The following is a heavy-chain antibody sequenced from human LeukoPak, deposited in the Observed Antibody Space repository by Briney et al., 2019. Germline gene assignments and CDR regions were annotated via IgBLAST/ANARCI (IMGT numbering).Heavy chain of an antibody. Sequence: SGGSLRLSCAASGFTFSSYWMSWVRQAPGKGLEWVAVISYDGSNKYYADSVKGRFTISRDNSKNTLYLQMNSLRAEDTAVYYCARGYHNWGQGTLVTVSS. CDR3: ARGYHN. D-gene: IGHD5-12*01. CDR2: ISYDGSNK. J-gene: IGHJ4*02. V-gene: IGHV3-30*03. CDR1: GFTFSSYW.